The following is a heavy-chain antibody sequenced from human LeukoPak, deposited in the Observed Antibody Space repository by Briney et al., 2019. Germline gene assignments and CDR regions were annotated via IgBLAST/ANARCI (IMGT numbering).Heavy chain of an antibody. D-gene: IGHD6-13*01. CDR3: ARGSGYSSSWYGDY. Sequence: ASVKVSCKASGGTFSNYAINWVRQAPGQGLEWMGWINPNSGGTNYAQKFQGRVTMTRDTSISTAYMELRSLRSDDTAVYYCARGSGYSSSWYGDYWGQGTLVTASS. CDR1: GGTFSNYA. V-gene: IGHV1-2*02. CDR2: INPNSGGT. J-gene: IGHJ4*02.